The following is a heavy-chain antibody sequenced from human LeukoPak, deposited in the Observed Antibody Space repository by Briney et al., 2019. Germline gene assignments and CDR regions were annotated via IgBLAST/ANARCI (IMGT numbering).Heavy chain of an antibody. CDR2: ISSSSSYI. CDR1: GFTFSSYS. CDR3: ARDRYGDYLD. J-gene: IGHJ4*02. Sequence: GGSLRLSCAASGFTFSSYSMNWVRQAPGKGLEWVSSISSSSSYIYYAGSVKGRFTISRDNAKNSLYLQMNSLRAEDTAVYYCARDRYGDYLDWGQGTLVTVSS. D-gene: IGHD4-17*01. V-gene: IGHV3-21*01.